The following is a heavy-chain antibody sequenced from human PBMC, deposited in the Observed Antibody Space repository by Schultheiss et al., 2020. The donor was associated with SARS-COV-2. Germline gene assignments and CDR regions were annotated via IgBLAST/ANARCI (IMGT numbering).Heavy chain of an antibody. J-gene: IGHJ4*02. Sequence: GGSLRLSCAASGFIFTDYWMTWVRQAPGKGLEWVSAISGSGGSTYYADSVKGRFTISRDNTKNSLYLQMNSLRVEDTAVYYCVKDWGGLGPALDYWGQGTPVTISS. CDR2: ISGSGGST. CDR3: VKDWGGLGPALDY. D-gene: IGHD3-10*01. CDR1: GFIFTDYW. V-gene: IGHV3-23*01.